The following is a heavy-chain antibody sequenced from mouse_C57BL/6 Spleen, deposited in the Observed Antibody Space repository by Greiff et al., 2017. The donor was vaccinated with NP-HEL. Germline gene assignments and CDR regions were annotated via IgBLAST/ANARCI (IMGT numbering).Heavy chain of an antibody. Sequence: EVKVEESGGGLVKPGGSLKLSCAASGFTFSDYGMHWVRQAPEKGLEWVAYISSGSSTIYYADTVKGRFTISRDNAKNTLFLQMTSLRSEDTAMYYCAREATVVVFDYWGQGTTLTVSS. D-gene: IGHD1-1*01. V-gene: IGHV5-17*01. CDR3: AREATVVVFDY. CDR1: GFTFSDYG. CDR2: ISSGSSTI. J-gene: IGHJ2*01.